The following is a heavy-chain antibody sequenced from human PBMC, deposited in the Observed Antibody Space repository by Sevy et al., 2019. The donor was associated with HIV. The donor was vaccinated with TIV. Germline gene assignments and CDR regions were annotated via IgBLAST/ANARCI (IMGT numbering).Heavy chain of an antibody. CDR2: INHSGST. CDR1: GGSFSGYY. Sequence: SETLSLTCAVYGGSFSGYYWNWIRQSPGKGLEWIGEINHSGSTHYNPSLKSRFTISVVTTENQFSLRLNSVTAADTAVYYCARAPPVVVVPGAPSWFDPWGQGTLVTVSS. CDR3: ARAPPVVVVPGAPSWFDP. D-gene: IGHD2-2*01. V-gene: IGHV4-34*01. J-gene: IGHJ5*02.